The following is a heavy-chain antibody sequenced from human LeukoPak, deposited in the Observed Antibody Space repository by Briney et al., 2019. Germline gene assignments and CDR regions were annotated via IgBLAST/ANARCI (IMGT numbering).Heavy chain of an antibody. J-gene: IGHJ4*02. CDR3: ARGDLFDY. CDR1: GDSVSSNSSD. Sequence: SQTLSLTCAISGDSVSSNSSDWNCIRQSPSRGLEWLGRTHYRSKWYNNYAVSVNSRIAINPDTSKNQFSLQLNSVTPEDTAVYYCARGDLFDYWGQGTLVTVSS. V-gene: IGHV6-1*01. CDR2: THYRSKWYN.